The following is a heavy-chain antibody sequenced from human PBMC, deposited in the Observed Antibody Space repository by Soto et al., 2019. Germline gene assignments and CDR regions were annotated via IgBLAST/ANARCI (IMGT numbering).Heavy chain of an antibody. V-gene: IGHV1-46*01. CDR2: ITPNGDST. CDR3: ARITATGVKGLGY. D-gene: IGHD6-13*01. J-gene: IGHJ4*02. Sequence: QVQLVQSGAEVKEPGASVRLSCTASGYTFSSFYMHWVRQAPGQGLEWMGIITPNGDSTTYAQKFQGRLTMTRDTSTSTLYMEGVSLGSEDTAVYYCARITATGVKGLGYWGQGTLVTVSS. CDR1: GYTFSSFY.